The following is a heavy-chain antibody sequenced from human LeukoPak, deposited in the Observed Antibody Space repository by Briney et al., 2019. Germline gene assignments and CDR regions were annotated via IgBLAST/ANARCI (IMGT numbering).Heavy chain of an antibody. CDR3: TKRAGLTFDS. J-gene: IGHJ4*02. V-gene: IGHV3-23*01. CDR2: ISTSGAVA. CDR1: GFAFTNFT. D-gene: IGHD3-10*01. Sequence: GASLRLSCGASGFAFTNFTMSWVRQAPGQGLEWVCSISTSGAVAYYADSVRGRFTISRDTSTNTLYLQLSSLRADDTAFYYCTKRAGLTFDSRGQGAMVTVSS.